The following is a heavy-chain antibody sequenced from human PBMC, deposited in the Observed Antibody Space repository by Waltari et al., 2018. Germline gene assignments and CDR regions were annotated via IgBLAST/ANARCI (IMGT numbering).Heavy chain of an antibody. Sequence: QVQLVQSGAEVKKPGASAQVSCKASGYTFTAYEMHWVRLDPGQGLVWMGGINPKTGGTRIAQKFQGRVTVTSDASITTGYMELTSLRSDDTVLYYCARVIYSSGWNPIDFWGQGTLVTVSS. V-gene: IGHV1-2*05. J-gene: IGHJ4*02. CDR3: ARVIYSSGWNPIDF. D-gene: IGHD6-19*01. CDR1: GYTFTAYE. CDR2: INPKTGGT.